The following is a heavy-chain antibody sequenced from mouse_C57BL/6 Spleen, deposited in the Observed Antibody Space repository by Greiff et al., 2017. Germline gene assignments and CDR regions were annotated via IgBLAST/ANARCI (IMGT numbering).Heavy chain of an antibody. CDR3: TRTTVVAKGWYFDV. CDR2: IDPETGGT. Sequence: VQLVESGAELVRPGASVTLSCKASGYTFTDYEMHWVKQTPVHGLEWIGAIDPETGGTAYNQKFKGKAILTADKSSSTAYMELRSLTSEDSAVDYCTRTTVVAKGWYFDVWGRGTTGTVSS. V-gene: IGHV1-15*01. D-gene: IGHD1-1*01. J-gene: IGHJ1*03. CDR1: GYTFTDYE.